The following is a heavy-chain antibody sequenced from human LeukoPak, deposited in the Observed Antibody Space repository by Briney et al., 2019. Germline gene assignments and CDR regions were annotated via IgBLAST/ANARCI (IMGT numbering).Heavy chain of an antibody. CDR3: TSSGYCSSTSCRNSGYYYYMDV. J-gene: IGHJ6*03. CDR2: IRSKAYGGTT. CDR1: GFTFGDYA. Sequence: GRSLRLSCTASGFTFGDYAMSWFRQAPGKGLEWVGFIRSKAYGGTTEYAASVKGRFTISRDDSKSIAYLQMNSLKTEDTAVYYCTSSGYCSSTSCRNSGYYYYMDVWGKGTTVTVSS. V-gene: IGHV3-49*03. D-gene: IGHD2-2*01.